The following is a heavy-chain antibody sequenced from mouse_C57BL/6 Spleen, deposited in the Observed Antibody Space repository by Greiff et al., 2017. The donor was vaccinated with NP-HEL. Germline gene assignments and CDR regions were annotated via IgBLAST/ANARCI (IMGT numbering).Heavy chain of an antibody. D-gene: IGHD3-2*02. CDR1: GYTFTSYW. J-gene: IGHJ2*01. CDR3: ARSSSGYLFDY. V-gene: IGHV1-69*01. Sequence: VQLQQPGAELVMPGASVKLSCKASGYTFTSYWMHWVKQRPGQGLEWIGEIDPSDSYTNYNQKFKGKSTLTVDKSSSTAYMQLSSLTSEDSAVYYCARSSSGYLFDYWGQGTTLTVSS. CDR2: IDPSDSYT.